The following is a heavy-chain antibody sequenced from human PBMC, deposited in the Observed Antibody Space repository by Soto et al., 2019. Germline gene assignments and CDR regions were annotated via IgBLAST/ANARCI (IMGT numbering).Heavy chain of an antibody. Sequence: QVQLVESGGGVVQPGRSLRLSCAASGFTFSSYGMHWVRQAPGKGLEWVAVISYHGNDKYYADSVKGRFTISRDNFKSTLYLQMSSLGAEDAAISFCAKELLHNTVTTCGSWGQGTLVTVSS. CDR2: ISYHGNDK. CDR1: GFTFSSYG. D-gene: IGHD4-17*01. CDR3: AKELLHNTVTTCGS. J-gene: IGHJ5*02. V-gene: IGHV3-30*18.